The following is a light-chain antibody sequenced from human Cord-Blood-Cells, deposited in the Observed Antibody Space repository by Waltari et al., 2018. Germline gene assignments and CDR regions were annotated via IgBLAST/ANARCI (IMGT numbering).Light chain of an antibody. Sequence: QSALPQPASVSGSPGQSITISCTGTSSDVGGYNLVSWYQQHPGKAPKLIIYEVSKRPSGVSNRFPGSKSGNTASLTISGLQAEDEADYYCCSYAGSSAYVFGTGTKVTVL. CDR3: CSYAGSSAYV. CDR1: SSDVGGYNL. CDR2: EVS. J-gene: IGLJ1*01. V-gene: IGLV2-23*02.